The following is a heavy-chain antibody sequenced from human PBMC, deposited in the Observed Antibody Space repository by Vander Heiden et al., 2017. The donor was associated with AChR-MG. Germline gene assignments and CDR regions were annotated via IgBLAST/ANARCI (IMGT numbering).Heavy chain of an antibody. V-gene: IGHV3-23*01. D-gene: IGHD5-12*01. J-gene: IGHJ2*01. CDR3: ARDRGLGRYFDL. CDR2: LSGFGGSP. Sequence: EVQLLESGGGLVQPGGSLRLSCAASGFTFGDNAMPWVRPAPGKGLEWVSSLSGFGGSPYYADSVKGRFTISRDNSKNTLYLQMNSLRAEDTAVYYCARDRGLGRYFDLWGRGTLVTVS. CDR1: GFTFGDNA.